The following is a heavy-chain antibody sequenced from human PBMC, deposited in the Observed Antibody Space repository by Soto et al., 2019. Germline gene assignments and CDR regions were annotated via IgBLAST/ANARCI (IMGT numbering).Heavy chain of an antibody. CDR3: ARDPWRLVGVPAARGDYCGMDV. Sequence: QVQLVESGGGVVQPGRSLRLSCAASGFTFSSYAMHWVRQAPGKGLEWVAVISYDGSNKYYADSVKGRFTISRDNSKNTLYLKMNSLRAEDTAVYYCARDPWRLVGVPAARGDYCGMDVWGQGTTVTVSS. V-gene: IGHV3-30-3*01. D-gene: IGHD2-2*01. CDR1: GFTFSSYA. J-gene: IGHJ6*02. CDR2: ISYDGSNK.